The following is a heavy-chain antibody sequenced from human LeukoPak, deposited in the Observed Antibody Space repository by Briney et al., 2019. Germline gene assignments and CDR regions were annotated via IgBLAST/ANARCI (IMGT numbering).Heavy chain of an antibody. CDR2: ISYDGSNK. CDR1: GFTFSSYG. D-gene: IGHD1-7*01. V-gene: IGHV3-30*03. J-gene: IGHJ4*02. Sequence: GGSLRLSCAASGFTFSSYGMHWVRQAPGKGLEWVAVISYDGSNKYYADSVKGRFTISRDNSKNTLYLQMNSLRAEDTAVYYCARDLNNWNYEYYFDYWGQGTLVTVSS. CDR3: ARDLNNWNYEYYFDY.